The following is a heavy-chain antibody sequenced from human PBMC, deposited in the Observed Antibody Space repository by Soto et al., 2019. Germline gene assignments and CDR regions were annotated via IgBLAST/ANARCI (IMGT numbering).Heavy chain of an antibody. Sequence: EVQLVESGGGLVQPGGSLRLSCSASGFSVTNYWMAWVRQAPGKGLEWVANIRQDGSEKHYVDSVKGRFTISRDNAKNSLYLQMNSLRPDDTAVYYCARVRKGSGWYSDLWGRGTLVTASS. V-gene: IGHV3-7*03. CDR2: IRQDGSEK. J-gene: IGHJ2*01. CDR3: ARVRKGSGWYSDL. D-gene: IGHD6-19*01. CDR1: GFSVTNYW.